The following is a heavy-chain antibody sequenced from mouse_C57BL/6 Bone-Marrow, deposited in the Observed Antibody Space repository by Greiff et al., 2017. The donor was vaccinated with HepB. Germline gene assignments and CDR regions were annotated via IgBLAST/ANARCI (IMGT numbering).Heavy chain of an antibody. Sequence: EVQLVESGPGLVKPSQSLSLTCSVTGYSITSGYYWNWIRQFPGNKLEWMGYISYDGSNNYNPSLKNRISITRDTSKNQFFLKLNSVTTEDTATYYCARVWDFAYWGQGTLVTVSA. J-gene: IGHJ3*01. D-gene: IGHD4-1*01. CDR1: GYSITSGYY. V-gene: IGHV3-6*01. CDR2: ISYDGSN. CDR3: ARVWDFAY.